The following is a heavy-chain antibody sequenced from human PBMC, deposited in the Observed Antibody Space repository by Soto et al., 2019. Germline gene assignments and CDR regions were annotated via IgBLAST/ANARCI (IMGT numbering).Heavy chain of an antibody. D-gene: IGHD6-13*01. V-gene: IGHV4-39*07. CDR1: GGSITSSDDY. Sequence: SETLSLTCAVSGGSITSSDDYWAWIRRPPGKGLEWIGTMDYSGSTYYNPSLKSRVTISVDTSKNQFSLKLSSVTAADTAVYYCAREGAAAGGRGDYYYYGMDVWGQGTTVTVS. CDR3: AREGAAAGGRGDYYYYGMDV. CDR2: MDYSGST. J-gene: IGHJ6*02.